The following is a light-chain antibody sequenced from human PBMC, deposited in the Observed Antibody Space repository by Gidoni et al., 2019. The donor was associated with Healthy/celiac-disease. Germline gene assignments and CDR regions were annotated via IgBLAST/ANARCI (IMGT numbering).Light chain of an antibody. CDR1: QSVSSRY. CDR2: GAS. J-gene: IGKJ1*01. V-gene: IGKV3-20*01. Sequence: IVLTQSPGTLSVSPGERATLSCRASQSVSSRYLAWYQQKPGQAPRLLIYGASSRATGIPDMFSGSGSGTDFTLTISILEPEDFAVYCCQQYGSSPPWTFGQGTKVEIK. CDR3: QQYGSSPPWT.